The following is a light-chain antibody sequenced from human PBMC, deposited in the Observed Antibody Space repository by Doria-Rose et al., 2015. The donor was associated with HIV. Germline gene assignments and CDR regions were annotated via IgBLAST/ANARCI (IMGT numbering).Light chain of an antibody. CDR2: DGS. CDR1: QSFSSTY. V-gene: IGKV3-20*01. Sequence: TQSPGTLSLSPGERATLSCRAGQSFSSTYLAWYQQKPGQAPSLLIYDGSTRATGIPDRFSASGSGTDSTLTINRLEPEDFALYYCHQYGTSWTFGQGTKVEI. CDR3: HQYGTSWT. J-gene: IGKJ1*01.